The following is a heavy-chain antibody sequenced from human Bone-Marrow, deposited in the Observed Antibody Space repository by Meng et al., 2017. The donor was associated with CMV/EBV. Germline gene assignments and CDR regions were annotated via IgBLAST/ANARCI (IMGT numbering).Heavy chain of an antibody. Sequence: GEFGGGLIQPGASLRLSLRDPGLTLSNYWMPWVRQVPGGGLVWVSRINEDGRITSYADSVKGRFTISRDNARNTLYLQMNSLRADDSAVYYCARDLSGSRDYWGRGTLVTVSS. D-gene: IGHD1-26*01. CDR1: GLTLSNYW. CDR3: ARDLSGSRDY. V-gene: IGHV3-74*01. CDR2: INEDGRIT. J-gene: IGHJ4*02.